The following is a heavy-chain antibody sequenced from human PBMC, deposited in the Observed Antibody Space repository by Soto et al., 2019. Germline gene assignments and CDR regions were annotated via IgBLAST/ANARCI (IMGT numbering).Heavy chain of an antibody. CDR1: GGSFSGYY. J-gene: IGHJ3*02. Sequence: SETLSLTCAVYGGSFSGYYWSWIRQPPGKGLEWIGEINHSGSTNYNPSLKSRVTISVDTSKNQFSLKLSSVTAADTAMYYCARRNYGDYGILAFDIWGQGTMVTVSS. D-gene: IGHD4-17*01. CDR2: INHSGST. V-gene: IGHV4-34*01. CDR3: ARRNYGDYGILAFDI.